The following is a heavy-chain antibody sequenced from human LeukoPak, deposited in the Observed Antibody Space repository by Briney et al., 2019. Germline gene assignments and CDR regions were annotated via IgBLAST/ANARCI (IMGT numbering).Heavy chain of an antibody. CDR1: GFTFSSYN. J-gene: IGHJ4*02. V-gene: IGHV3-66*01. Sequence: GGSLRLSCAASGFTFSSYNMNWVRQAPGKGLEWVSVIYSGGSTYYADSVKGRFTISRDNSKNTLYLQMNSLRAEDTAVYYCARDGLVGPFSYWGQGTLVTVSS. CDR2: IYSGGST. D-gene: IGHD1-26*01. CDR3: ARDGLVGPFSY.